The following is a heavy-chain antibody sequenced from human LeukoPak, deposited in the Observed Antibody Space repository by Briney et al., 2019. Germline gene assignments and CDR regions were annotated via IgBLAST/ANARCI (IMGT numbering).Heavy chain of an antibody. V-gene: IGHV3-9*03. D-gene: IGHD2-2*02. Sequence: PGGSLRLSCAASGFTFDVYAMHWVRQAPGKGLEGVSGISWNSGSIGYADSVKGRFTISRDNAKNSLYLQMNSLRAEDMALYYCARGPYTDYWGQGTLVTVSS. J-gene: IGHJ4*02. CDR3: ARGPYTDY. CDR1: GFTFDVYA. CDR2: ISWNSGSI.